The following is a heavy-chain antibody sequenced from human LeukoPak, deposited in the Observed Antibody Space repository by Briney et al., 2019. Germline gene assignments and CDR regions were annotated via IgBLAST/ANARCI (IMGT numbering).Heavy chain of an antibody. V-gene: IGHV3-74*01. CDR3: ARVRMGDDFNPFDY. J-gene: IGHJ4*02. Sequence: GGSLRLSCAASGFTFSSFWIYWVRHAPGKGLVWVSRTKSDGSETLYADSVKGRFTISRDNAKNTLYLQMNSLRAEDSAVYYCARVRMGDDFNPFDYWGQGTLVTVSS. D-gene: IGHD3-16*01. CDR2: TKSDGSET. CDR1: GFTFSSFW.